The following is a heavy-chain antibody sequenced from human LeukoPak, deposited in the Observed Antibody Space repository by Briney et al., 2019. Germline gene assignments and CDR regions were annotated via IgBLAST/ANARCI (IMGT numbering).Heavy chain of an antibody. V-gene: IGHV4-59*01. Sequence: SETLSLTCTVSGGSISSYCWSWIRQPPGKGLEWIGYIYYSGGTNYNPSLKSRVTISVDTSKNQFSLKLSSVSAADTAVYYCARDGGSSGYTDYWGQGTLVTVSS. CDR2: IYYSGGT. D-gene: IGHD3-22*01. J-gene: IGHJ4*02. CDR1: GGSISSYC. CDR3: ARDGGSSGYTDY.